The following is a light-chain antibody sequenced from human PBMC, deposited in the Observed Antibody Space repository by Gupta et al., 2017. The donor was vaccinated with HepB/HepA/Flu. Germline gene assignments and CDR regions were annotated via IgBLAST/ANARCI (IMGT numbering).Light chain of an antibody. J-gene: IGLJ3*02. V-gene: IGLV2-8*01. CDR2: EVT. Sequence: QSALTHPPYASRSAGQPVSLYSTASSSDVGNYNYVSWYQQHPGKAPKLMIYEVTKRPSGVPDRFSGSKSGNTASLTVSGLQAEDEADYYCGSYAGSSSWVFGGGTKLTVL. CDR3: GSYAGSSSWV. CDR1: SSDVGNYNY.